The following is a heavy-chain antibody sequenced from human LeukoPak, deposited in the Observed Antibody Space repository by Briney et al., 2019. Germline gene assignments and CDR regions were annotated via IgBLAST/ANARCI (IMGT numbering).Heavy chain of an antibody. V-gene: IGHV2-5*02. CDR3: AHSSNYRDGYIAAAGAFDY. J-gene: IGHJ4*02. Sequence: SGPTLVNPTQTLTLTCTFSGFSLSTNAVGVGWIRQPPGKALEWLALIYWDDDKRYSPSLKSRLTITMDTSKNQVVLTMTNVDPVDTATYYCAHSSNYRDGYIAAAGAFDYWGQGTLVTGSS. CDR1: GFSLSTNAVG. CDR2: IYWDDDK. D-gene: IGHD6-13*01.